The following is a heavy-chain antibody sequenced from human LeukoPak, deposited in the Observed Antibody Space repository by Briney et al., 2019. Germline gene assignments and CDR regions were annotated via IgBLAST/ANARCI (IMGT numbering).Heavy chain of an antibody. J-gene: IGHJ4*02. Sequence: ASVKVSCKASGYTFTAYYMHWVRQAPGQGLEWMGWINPNSDDTIYAQKFQGRVTMTRDTSITTAFMELSKLRSDDTALYYCARRRHYGSVDYWGQGTLVTVSS. CDR1: GYTFTAYY. D-gene: IGHD3-10*01. CDR2: INPNSDDT. CDR3: ARRRHYGSVDY. V-gene: IGHV1-2*02.